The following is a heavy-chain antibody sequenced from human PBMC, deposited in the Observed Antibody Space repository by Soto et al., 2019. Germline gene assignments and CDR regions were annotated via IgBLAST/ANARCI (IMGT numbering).Heavy chain of an antibody. J-gene: IGHJ4*02. CDR1: GFRFSIYS. CDR3: ARSVEGHFDY. D-gene: IGHD6-19*01. V-gene: IGHV3-48*02. Sequence: EVQLVESGGALVQRGGSLTLSCAASGFRFSIYSMNWVRQAPGKGLEWSAYITSDTKTIKYAESVKSRFTISRDSAKNSVYLQMDNLSDEDTAVYYCARSVEGHFDYWGQGTVVTVSS. CDR2: ITSDTKTI.